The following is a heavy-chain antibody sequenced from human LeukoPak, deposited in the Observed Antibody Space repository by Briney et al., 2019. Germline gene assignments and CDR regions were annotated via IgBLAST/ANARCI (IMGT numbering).Heavy chain of an antibody. CDR2: MNPNSGNT. CDR1: GYTFTSYD. V-gene: IGHV1-8*01. J-gene: IGHJ6*02. Sequence: ASVKVSCKASGYTFTSYDINWVRQATGQGLEWMGWMNPNSGNTGYAQKFQGRVTMTRNTSISTAYMELSSLRSEDTAVYYCXXXXXXXXYPYYYYYYGMDVWGQGTTVTVSS. D-gene: IGHD1-26*01. CDR3: XXXXXXXXYPYYYYYYGMDV.